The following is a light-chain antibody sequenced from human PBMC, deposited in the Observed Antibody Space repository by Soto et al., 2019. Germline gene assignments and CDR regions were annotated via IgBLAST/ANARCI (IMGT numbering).Light chain of an antibody. J-gene: IGLJ1*01. CDR2: EVS. Sequence: QSALTQPASVSGSPGQSITISCTGTSSDVGGYNYVSWYQQHPGKAPKLMIYEVSKRPSGVPDRFSGSKSGNTASLTISGLQSEDEADYYCCSFAGNYIYVFGTGTQLTVL. V-gene: IGLV2-11*01. CDR1: SSDVGGYNY. CDR3: CSFAGNYIYV.